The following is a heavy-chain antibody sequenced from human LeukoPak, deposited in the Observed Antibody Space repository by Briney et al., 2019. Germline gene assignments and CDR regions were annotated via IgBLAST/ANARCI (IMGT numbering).Heavy chain of an antibody. J-gene: IGHJ3*02. Sequence: EGPLRLSCAASGFTFSSYSMNWVRQAPGEGLEWVSYISSSSSTIYYADSVKGRFTISRDTAKNSLYIRTNRLRAEHTAVYYCARDRIVGATVGAFDIWGQGTMVNVSS. D-gene: IGHD1-26*01. CDR3: ARDRIVGATVGAFDI. V-gene: IGHV3-48*01. CDR2: ISSSSSTI. CDR1: GFTFSSYS.